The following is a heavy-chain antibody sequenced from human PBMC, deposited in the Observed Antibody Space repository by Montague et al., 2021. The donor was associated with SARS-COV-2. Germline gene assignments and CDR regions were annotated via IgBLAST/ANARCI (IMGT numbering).Heavy chain of an antibody. V-gene: IGHV4-34*01. CDR2: ISHSGST. CDR1: GGSLSGYY. D-gene: IGHD2-2*01. J-gene: IGHJ6*01. Sequence: SETLSLTCAVYGGSLSGYYWSWIRQPPGEGLEWIAEISHSGSTSYNPSLKSRVTISVDTSKNQFSLKLSSATAADTAVYYCARVPYRLLFVPRYYGMDVWGPGAPVTGSP. CDR3: ARVPYRLLFVPRYYGMDV.